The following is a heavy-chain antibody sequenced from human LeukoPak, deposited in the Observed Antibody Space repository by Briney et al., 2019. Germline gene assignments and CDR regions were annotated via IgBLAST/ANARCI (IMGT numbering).Heavy chain of an antibody. CDR2: ISTYNGNT. Sequence: EASVKVSCKASGYTFTSYGISWVRQAAGQGLEWMGWISTYNGNTNYAQKFQGRVSMTTDTSTSTAYMELRSLRSDDTAVYYCATNAVTTTHAFDIWGQGTMVTVSS. J-gene: IGHJ3*02. D-gene: IGHD4-17*01. V-gene: IGHV1-18*01. CDR3: ATNAVTTTHAFDI. CDR1: GYTFTSYG.